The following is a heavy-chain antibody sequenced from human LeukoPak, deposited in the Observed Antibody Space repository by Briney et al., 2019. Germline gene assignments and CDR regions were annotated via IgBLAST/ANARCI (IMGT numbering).Heavy chain of an antibody. D-gene: IGHD3-3*01. CDR3: AATIWSGFDYYYYGMDV. Sequence: ASVKVSCKASGYTFTGYYMHWVRQAPGQGLEWMGWINPNSGGTNYAQKFQGRVTITRDMSTSTAYMELSSLRSEDTAVYYCAATIWSGFDYYYYGMDVWGQGTTVTVSS. CDR2: INPNSGGT. CDR1: GYTFTGYY. J-gene: IGHJ6*02. V-gene: IGHV1-2*02.